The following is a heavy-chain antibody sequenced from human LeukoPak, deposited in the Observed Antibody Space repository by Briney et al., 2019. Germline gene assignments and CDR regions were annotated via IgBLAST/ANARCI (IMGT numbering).Heavy chain of an antibody. CDR3: ARVGNPYYYYYMDV. J-gene: IGHJ6*03. Sequence: GRSLRLSCAASGFTFSSYGMHWVRPAPGQGLEWVAVIWYDGSNKYYADSVKGRFTISRDNSKNTLYLQMNSLRAEDTAVYYCARVGNPYYYYYMDVWGKGTTVTVSS. V-gene: IGHV3-33*01. CDR1: GFTFSSYG. D-gene: IGHD4-23*01. CDR2: IWYDGSNK.